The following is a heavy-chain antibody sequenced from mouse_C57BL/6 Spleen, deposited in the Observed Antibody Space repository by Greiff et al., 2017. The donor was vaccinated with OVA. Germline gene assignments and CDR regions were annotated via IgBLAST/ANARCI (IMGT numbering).Heavy chain of an antibody. Sequence: EVQRVESVAELVRPGASVKLSCTASGFNIKNTYMHWVKQRPEQGLEWIGRIDPANGNTKYAPKFQGKATITADTSSNTAYLQLSSLTSEDTAIYYCASPFYYGSSIAWFAYWGQGTLVTVSA. CDR1: GFNIKNTY. D-gene: IGHD1-1*01. V-gene: IGHV14-3*01. CDR2: IDPANGNT. J-gene: IGHJ3*01. CDR3: ASPFYYGSSIAWFAY.